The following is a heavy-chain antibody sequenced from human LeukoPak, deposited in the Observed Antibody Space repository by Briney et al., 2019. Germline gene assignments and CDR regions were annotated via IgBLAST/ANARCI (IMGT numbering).Heavy chain of an antibody. CDR1: GFTFSSYA. CDR2: ISGSGGST. D-gene: IGHD2-21*02. J-gene: IGHJ3*02. CDR3: AKVTYYEDAFDI. V-gene: IGHV3-23*01. Sequence: GGPLRLSCAASGFTFSSYAMSWVRQAPGKGLEWVSAISGSGGSTYYADSVKGRFTISRDNSKNTLYLQMNSLRAEDTAVYYCAKVTYYEDAFDIWGQGTMVTVSS.